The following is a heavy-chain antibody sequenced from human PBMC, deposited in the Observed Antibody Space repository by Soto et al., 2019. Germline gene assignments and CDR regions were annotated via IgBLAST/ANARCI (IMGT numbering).Heavy chain of an antibody. V-gene: IGHV3-23*01. J-gene: IGHJ6*02. CDR1: GFTFSSYA. CDR3: AKSGTVTPSTYYYYYYGMDV. Sequence: GGSLRLSCAASGFTFSSYAMSWVRQAPGKGLEWVSAISGSGGSTYYADSVKGRFTISRDNSKNTLYLQMNSLRAEDTAVYYCAKSGTVTPSTYYYYYYGMDVWGQGTTVTVSS. CDR2: ISGSGGST. D-gene: IGHD4-17*01.